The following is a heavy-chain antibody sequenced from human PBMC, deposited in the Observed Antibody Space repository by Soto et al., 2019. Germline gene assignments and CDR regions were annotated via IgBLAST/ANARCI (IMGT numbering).Heavy chain of an antibody. J-gene: IGHJ4*02. CDR1: GFSVSNNY. CDR2: ISGGGTK. D-gene: IGHD3-10*01. V-gene: IGHV3-53*01. CDR3: ARGLPSMTYYGEYYFDP. Sequence: EVQVVESGGGLIQPGGSLRLSCAASGFSVSNNYMSWVRQAPGKGLEWVSVISGGGTKNHTDSVRGRFTISRDTSKNTFYLQMNSLRAEDTAVYYCARGLPSMTYYGEYYFDPWGQGTLVTVSS.